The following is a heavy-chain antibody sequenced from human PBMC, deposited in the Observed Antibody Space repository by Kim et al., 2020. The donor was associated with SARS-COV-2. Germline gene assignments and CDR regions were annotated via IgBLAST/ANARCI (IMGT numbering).Heavy chain of an antibody. CDR2: TNGHNDDA. V-gene: IGHV1-18*01. CDR3: SRLGATFDL. J-gene: IGHJ4*02. CDR1: GYTFISYG. Sequence: ASVKVSCKASGYTFISYGISWVRQAPGQGLEWMGWTNGHNDDATYAQKFEGRLSLTKESSTSTVYLDLRSLRSDDTATYYCSRLGATFDLWGQGTLVTVS. D-gene: IGHD3-16*01.